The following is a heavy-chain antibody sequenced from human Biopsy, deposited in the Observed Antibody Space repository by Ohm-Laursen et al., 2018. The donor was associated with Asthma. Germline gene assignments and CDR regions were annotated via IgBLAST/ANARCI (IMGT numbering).Heavy chain of an antibody. CDR1: GFSLRDARMG. CDR2: IFPNDEK. V-gene: IGHV2-26*01. CDR3: ARLNCGSACDSGYDYYGMDV. Sequence: TQILTLTFAVSGFSLRDARMGVSWIRQPPGKALEWLAHIFPNDEKSYSTSLKSRLTISKDTSKRQVVLTMTNMDLVDTGTYFCARLNCGSACDSGYDYYGMDVWGPGTTVTVSS. D-gene: IGHD2-21*02. J-gene: IGHJ6*02.